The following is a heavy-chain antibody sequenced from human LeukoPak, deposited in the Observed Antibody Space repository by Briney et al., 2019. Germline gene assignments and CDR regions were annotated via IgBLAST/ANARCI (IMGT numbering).Heavy chain of an antibody. V-gene: IGHV3-33*06. CDR1: GFTFSSYG. D-gene: IGHD6-13*01. J-gene: IGHJ4*02. Sequence: GSLRLSCAASGFTFSSYGMHWVRQAPGKGLEWVAVIWYDGSNKYYADSVKGRFTISRDNSKNTLYLQMNSLRAEDTAVYYCAEESSSPGVFDYWGQGTLVTVSS. CDR3: AEESSSPGVFDY. CDR2: IWYDGSNK.